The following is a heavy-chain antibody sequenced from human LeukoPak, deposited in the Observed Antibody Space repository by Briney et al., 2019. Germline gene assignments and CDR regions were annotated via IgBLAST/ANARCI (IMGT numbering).Heavy chain of an antibody. CDR1: GYTFTSYA. CDR3: ARDGSGGSLNRFDP. CDR2: INTNTGNP. Sequence: ASVKVSCKASGYTFTSYAMNWVRQAPGQGLEWMGWINTNTGNPTYAQGFTGRFVFSLDTSVSTAYLQISSLKAEDTAVYYCARDGSGGSLNRFDPWGQGTLVTVSS. J-gene: IGHJ5*02. D-gene: IGHD2-15*01. V-gene: IGHV7-4-1*02.